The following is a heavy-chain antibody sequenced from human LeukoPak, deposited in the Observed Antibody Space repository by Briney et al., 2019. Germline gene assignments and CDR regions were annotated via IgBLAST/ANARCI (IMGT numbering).Heavy chain of an antibody. V-gene: IGHV3-64D*09. Sequence: GGSLRLSCAASGFTFSSYAMHWVRQAPGKGLEHGSAISSNGGSTYYADSVKGRFTISRDNSKNTLYLQMSSLRAEDTAVYYCVKDDVYYYDTNSYPHWGQGTLVTVSS. CDR1: GFTFSSYA. D-gene: IGHD3-22*01. CDR3: VKDDVYYYDTNSYPH. CDR2: ISSNGGST. J-gene: IGHJ4*02.